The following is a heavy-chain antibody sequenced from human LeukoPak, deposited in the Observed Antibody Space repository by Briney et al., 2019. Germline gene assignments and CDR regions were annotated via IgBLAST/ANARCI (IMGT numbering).Heavy chain of an antibody. CDR1: GFTFSSYA. CDR2: ISGSGAST. Sequence: GGSLRLSCAASGFTFSSYAMSWVRQAPGKGLEWVSDISGSGASTYYADSVKGRFTISRDNSKNTLYLQMNSLRAEDTAVYYCAKDLTIAAAGPWGQGTLVTVSS. CDR3: AKDLTIAAAGP. V-gene: IGHV3-23*01. D-gene: IGHD6-13*01. J-gene: IGHJ4*02.